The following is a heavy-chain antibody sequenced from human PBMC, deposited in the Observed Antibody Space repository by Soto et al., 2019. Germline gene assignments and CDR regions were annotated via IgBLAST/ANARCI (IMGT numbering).Heavy chain of an antibody. CDR2: INHSGST. CDR3: ARGISMLVVVQTNAPDKYYFDS. D-gene: IGHD2-8*02. V-gene: IGHV4-34*01. Sequence: PSETLSLTCAVYGGSFSGYYGTWIRQPPGKGLEWIGQINHSGSTTYKPSPRSRVTISVDTSKNQFSLKLSSVTAADTAVYYCARGISMLVVVQTNAPDKYYFDSWGLGTLVTVSS. CDR1: GGSFSGYY. J-gene: IGHJ4*02.